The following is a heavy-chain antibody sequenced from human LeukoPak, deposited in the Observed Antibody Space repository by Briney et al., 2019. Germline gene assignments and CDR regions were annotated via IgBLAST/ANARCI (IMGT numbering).Heavy chain of an antibody. CDR1: GGSISSYY. Sequence: PSETLSLTCTVSGGSISSYYWSWIRQPPGKGLEWIGYIYYSGSTNYNPSLKSRVTISVDTSKNQFSLKLSSVTAADTAVYYCARRNCSGGSCYLSPSSWWFAPWGRGTLVTVSS. V-gene: IGHV4-59*01. D-gene: IGHD2-15*01. CDR2: IYYSGST. CDR3: ARRNCSGGSCYLSPSSWWFAP. J-gene: IGHJ5*02.